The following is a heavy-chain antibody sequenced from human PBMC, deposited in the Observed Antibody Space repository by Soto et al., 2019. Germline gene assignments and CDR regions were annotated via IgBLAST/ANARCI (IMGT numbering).Heavy chain of an antibody. CDR3: AREPGQQLVRDAFDI. CDR1: GGSISSYY. CDR2: IYYSGST. D-gene: IGHD6-13*01. J-gene: IGHJ3*02. Sequence: SETLSLTCTVSGGSISSYYWSWIRQPPGKGLEWIGYIYYSGSTNYNPSLKSRVTISVDTSKNQFSLKLSSVTAADTAVYYCAREPGQQLVRDAFDIWGQGTMVTVSS. V-gene: IGHV4-59*12.